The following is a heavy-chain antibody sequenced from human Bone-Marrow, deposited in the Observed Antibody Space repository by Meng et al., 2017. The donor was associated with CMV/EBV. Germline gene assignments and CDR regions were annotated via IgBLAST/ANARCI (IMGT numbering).Heavy chain of an antibody. V-gene: IGHV3-53*05. CDR2: IYSGGST. J-gene: IGHJ6*02. D-gene: IGHD6-13*01. Sequence: GESLKISCAASGFTVSSNYMSWVRQAPGKGLEWVSVIYSGGSTYYADSVKGRFTISRDNSKNTLYLQMNSLRAEDTAVYYCAKEPKLVSGGMAVWGQGTTVTGCS. CDR1: GFTVSSNY. CDR3: AKEPKLVSGGMAV.